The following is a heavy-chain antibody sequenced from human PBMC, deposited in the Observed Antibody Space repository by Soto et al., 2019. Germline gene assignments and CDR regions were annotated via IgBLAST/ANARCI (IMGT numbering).Heavy chain of an antibody. Sequence: QVQLVQSGAEVRKPGSSVKVSCKASGGTFSRHAISWVRQAPGQGLEWMGGIIPIFGTANHAQKFQGRVTIIADESTSTVYMELSSLRSEDTAMYYCARGGLAYSSGWYGDYWGQGTLVTVSS. CDR1: GGTFSRHA. D-gene: IGHD6-19*01. V-gene: IGHV1-69*01. CDR2: IIPIFGTA. J-gene: IGHJ4*02. CDR3: ARGGLAYSSGWYGDY.